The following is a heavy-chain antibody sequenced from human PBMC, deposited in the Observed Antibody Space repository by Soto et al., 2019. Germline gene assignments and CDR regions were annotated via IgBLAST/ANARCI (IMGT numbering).Heavy chain of an antibody. Sequence: DVQLLESGGGLVQPGGSLRLSCAASGFRFSTYDMSWVRQAPGKGLEWVSVMSGSGSGTYYADSVKGRFTISRDNSKNTLYLQMTSLRAEDTAVYYCVRQAKLTTVTANVGYYYGLDVWGQGPTVTVSS. CDR1: GFRFSTYD. D-gene: IGHD4-4*01. J-gene: IGHJ6*02. CDR2: MSGSGSGT. V-gene: IGHV3-23*01. CDR3: VRQAKLTTVTANVGYYYGLDV.